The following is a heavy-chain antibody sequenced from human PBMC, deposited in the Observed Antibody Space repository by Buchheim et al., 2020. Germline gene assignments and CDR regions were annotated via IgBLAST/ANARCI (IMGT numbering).Heavy chain of an antibody. CDR1: GFTFSDYY. D-gene: IGHD3-3*01. CDR2: ISSSSSYT. J-gene: IGHJ6*02. Sequence: QVQLVESGGGLVKPGGSLRLSCAASGFTFSDYYMSWIRQAPGKGLEWVSYISSSSSYTNYADSVKGRFNISNDNAKNSLYLQMNSLRAEDTAVYYCARDHAIFGVVIIYYYGMDVWGQGTT. CDR3: ARDHAIFGVVIIYYYGMDV. V-gene: IGHV3-11*06.